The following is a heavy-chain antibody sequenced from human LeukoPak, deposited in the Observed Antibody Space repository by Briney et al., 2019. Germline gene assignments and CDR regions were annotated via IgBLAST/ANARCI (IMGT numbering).Heavy chain of an antibody. V-gene: IGHV4-34*01. CDR1: GGSFSGYY. D-gene: IGHD1-7*01. CDR2: INHSGST. J-gene: IGHJ3*01. Sequence: SETLSLTCAVYGGSFSGYYWSWIRQPPGKGLEWIGEINHSGSTNYNPSLKSRVTISVHTSKNQFSLKLSSVTAADTAVYYCARGITGTTSWGQGTMVTVSS. CDR3: ARGITGTTS.